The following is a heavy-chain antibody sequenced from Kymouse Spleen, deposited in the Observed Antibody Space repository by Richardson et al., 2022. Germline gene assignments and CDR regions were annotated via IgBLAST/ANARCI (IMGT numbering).Heavy chain of an antibody. J-gene: IGHJ4*02. D-gene: IGHD3-3*01. CDR3: ARGTDHYDFWSGYSFDY. V-gene: IGHV4-61*01. Sequence: QVQLQESGPGLVKPSETLSLTCTVSGGSVSSGSYYWSWIRQPPGKGLEWIGYIYYSGSTNYNPSLKSRVTISVDTSKNQFSLKLSSVTAADTAVYYCARGTDHYDFWSGYSFDYWGQGTLVTVSS. CDR1: GGSVSSGSYY. CDR2: IYYSGST.